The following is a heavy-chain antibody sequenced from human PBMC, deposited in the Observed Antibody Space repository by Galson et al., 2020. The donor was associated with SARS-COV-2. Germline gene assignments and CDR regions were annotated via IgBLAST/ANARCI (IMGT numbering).Heavy chain of an antibody. V-gene: IGHV3-48*04. CDR1: GFTFSSYS. CDR3: ARGGGFLEWLLYYPDWFDP. J-gene: IGHJ5*02. Sequence: GESLKISCAASGFTFSSYSMNWVRQAPGKGLEWVSYISSSSSTIYYADSVKGRFTISRDNAKNSLYLQMNSLRAEDTAVYYCARGGGFLEWLLYYPDWFDPWGQGTLVTVSS. CDR2: ISSSSSTI. D-gene: IGHD3-3*01.